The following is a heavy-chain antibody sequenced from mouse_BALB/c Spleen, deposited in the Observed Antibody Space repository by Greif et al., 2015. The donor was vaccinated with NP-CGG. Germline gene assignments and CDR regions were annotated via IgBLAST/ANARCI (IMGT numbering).Heavy chain of an antibody. CDR3: SLCGYYAMDD. CDR2: IWAGGST. Sequence: VQQEESGTGMVAPSQSLSIPCTVSGFSLTSYGVHWVRQPPGKGLAWMGVIWAGGSTNYYSALMSRLSISKDNSKSQVLFFMNRLRSFDTALDYWSLCGYYAMDDWGPLTSVTVST. J-gene: IGHJ4*01. V-gene: IGHV2-9*02. D-gene: IGHD6-1*01. CDR1: GFSLTSYG.